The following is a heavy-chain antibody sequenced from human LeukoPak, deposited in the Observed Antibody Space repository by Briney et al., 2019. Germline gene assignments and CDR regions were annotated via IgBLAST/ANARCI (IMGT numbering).Heavy chain of an antibody. J-gene: IGHJ3*02. CDR3: AREEYYYDSSGSYSDAFDI. Sequence: GGSLRLSCAASGFTFSSYSMNWVRQAPGKGLEWVSSISSSSSYIYYADSVKGRFTISRDNAKNSLYLQMNSLRAEDTAVYYCAREEYYYDSSGSYSDAFDIWGKGQWSPSLQ. D-gene: IGHD3-22*01. CDR2: ISSSSSYI. V-gene: IGHV3-21*01. CDR1: GFTFSSYS.